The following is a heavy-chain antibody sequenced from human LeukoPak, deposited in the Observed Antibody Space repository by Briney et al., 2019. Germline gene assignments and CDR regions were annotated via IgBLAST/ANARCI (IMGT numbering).Heavy chain of an antibody. CDR2: TNHSGST. J-gene: IGHJ5*02. CDR1: GGSFSGYY. Sequence: SETLSLTCAVYGGSFSGYYWSWIRQPPGKGLEWIGETNHSGSTNYNPSLKSRVTISVDTSKNQFSLKLSSVTAADTAVYYCARTLRYYYGSGSYPDWFDPWGQGTLVTVSS. V-gene: IGHV4-34*01. CDR3: ARTLRYYYGSGSYPDWFDP. D-gene: IGHD3-10*01.